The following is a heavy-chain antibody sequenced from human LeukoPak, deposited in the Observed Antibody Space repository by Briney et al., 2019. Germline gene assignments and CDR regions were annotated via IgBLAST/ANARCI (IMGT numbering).Heavy chain of an antibody. V-gene: IGHV5-51*01. D-gene: IGHD3-22*01. Sequence: PGESLKISCEGSGYSFTSYWIAWVRQKPGKGLEWMGIIYPGDSGTRYSPSFQGQVTISADKSISTAYLQWSSLKASDTAMYYCARLVYYDSNGHLDYWGQGTLVTVSS. J-gene: IGHJ4*02. CDR3: ARLVYYDSNGHLDY. CDR1: GYSFTSYW. CDR2: IYPGDSGT.